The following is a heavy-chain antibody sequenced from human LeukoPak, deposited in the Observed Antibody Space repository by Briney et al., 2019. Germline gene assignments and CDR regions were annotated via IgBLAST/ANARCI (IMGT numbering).Heavy chain of an antibody. D-gene: IGHD3-3*01. V-gene: IGHV4-34*01. Sequence: SETLSLTCAVYGGSFSGYYWSWIRQPPGKGLEWIGEINHSGSTNYNPSLKSRVTISVDTSKNQFSLKLSSVTAADTAVYYCARASRSLTIFGVVIHLGMDVWGQGTTVTVSS. CDR2: INHSGST. CDR3: ARASRSLTIFGVVIHLGMDV. J-gene: IGHJ6*02. CDR1: GGSFSGYY.